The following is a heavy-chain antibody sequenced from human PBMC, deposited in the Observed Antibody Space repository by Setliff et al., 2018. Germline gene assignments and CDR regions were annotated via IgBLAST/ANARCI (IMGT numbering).Heavy chain of an antibody. V-gene: IGHV4-39*07. CDR2: INHSGST. D-gene: IGHD2-2*01. CDR1: GASISGSAYY. Sequence: PSETLSLTCNVSGASISGSAYYWSWIRQPPGKGLEWIGEINHSGSTNYNPSLKSRVTISVDTSKNQFSLKLNYVTAADTAVYYCARALGYCSRTSCYADAFDIWGQGTMVTVSS. J-gene: IGHJ3*02. CDR3: ARALGYCSRTSCYADAFDI.